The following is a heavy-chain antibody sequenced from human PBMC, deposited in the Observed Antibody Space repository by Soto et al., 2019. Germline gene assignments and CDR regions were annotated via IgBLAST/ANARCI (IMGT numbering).Heavy chain of an antibody. CDR3: AGDPGIAAAGEYYFDY. J-gene: IGHJ4*02. D-gene: IGHD6-13*01. CDR2: ISAYNGNT. CDR1: GYTFTSYG. V-gene: IGHV1-18*01. Sequence: ASVKVSCKASGYTFTSYGISWVRQAPGQGLEWMGWISAYNGNTNYAQKLQGRVTMTTDTSTSTAYMELRSLRSDDTAVYYCAGDPGIAAAGEYYFDYWGQGTLVTVSS.